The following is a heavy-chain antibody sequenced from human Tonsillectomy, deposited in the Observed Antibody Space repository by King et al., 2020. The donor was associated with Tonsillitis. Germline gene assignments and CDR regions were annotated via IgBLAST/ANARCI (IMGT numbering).Heavy chain of an antibody. D-gene: IGHD6-19*01. CDR2: IDPSDSYT. J-gene: IGHJ4*02. Sequence: QLVQSGGEVKKPGESLRISCKGSGYSFTSYWISWVRQMPGKGLEWMGRIDPSDSYTNYSPSFQGHVTISADKSISTAYLQWSSLKASDTAMYYCARPTQSRSYSSGWYDEAFEYWGQGTLVIVSS. CDR1: GYSFTSYW. CDR3: ARPTQSRSYSSGWYDEAFEY. V-gene: IGHV5-10-1*03.